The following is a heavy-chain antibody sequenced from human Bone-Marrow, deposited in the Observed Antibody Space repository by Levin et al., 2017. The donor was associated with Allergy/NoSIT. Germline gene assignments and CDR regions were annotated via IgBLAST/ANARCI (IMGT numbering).Heavy chain of an antibody. CDR1: GFTFSSYS. V-gene: IGHV3-21*01. CDR3: ARVGDGYKNFDY. J-gene: IGHJ4*02. CDR2: ISSSSSYI. Sequence: GGSLRLSCAASGFTFSSYSMNWVRQAPGKGLEWVSSISSSSSYIYYADSVKGRFTISRDNAKNSLYLQMNSLRAEDTAVYYCARVGDGYKNFDYWGQGTLVTVSS. D-gene: IGHD5-24*01.